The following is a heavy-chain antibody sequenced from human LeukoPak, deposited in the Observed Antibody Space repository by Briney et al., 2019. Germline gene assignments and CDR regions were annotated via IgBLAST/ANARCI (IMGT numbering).Heavy chain of an antibody. D-gene: IGHD4-23*01. CDR3: ARGDPGGNPSYYYYYYMDV. J-gene: IGHJ6*03. V-gene: IGHV1-69*05. CDR2: IIPIFGTA. Sequence: GASVKVSCKASGGTFSSYAISWVRQAPGQGLEWMGGIIPIFGTANYAQKLQGRVTITTDESTSTAYMELSSLRSEDTAVYYCARGDPGGNPSYYYYYYMDVWGKGTTVTVSS. CDR1: GGTFSSYA.